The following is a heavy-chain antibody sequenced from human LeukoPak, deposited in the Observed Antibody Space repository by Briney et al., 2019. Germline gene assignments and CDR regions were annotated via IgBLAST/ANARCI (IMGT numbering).Heavy chain of an antibody. CDR3: TRVQERYDSSGYYYPLDY. V-gene: IGHV3-49*03. CDR2: IRSKAYGGTT. Sequence: GGSLRLSCTASGFTFGDYAMSWLRQAPGKGLEWVGFIRSKAYGGTTEYAASVKGRFTISRDDSKSIAYLQMNSLKTEDTAVYYCTRVQERYDSSGYYYPLDYWGRGTLVTVSS. D-gene: IGHD3-22*01. J-gene: IGHJ4*02. CDR1: GFTFGDYA.